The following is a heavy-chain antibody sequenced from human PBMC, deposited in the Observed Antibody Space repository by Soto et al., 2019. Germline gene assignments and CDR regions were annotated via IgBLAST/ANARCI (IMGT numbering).Heavy chain of an antibody. CDR2: ISSTTNYI. CDR1: GFTFTRYS. J-gene: IGHJ4*02. V-gene: IGHV3-21*06. Sequence: EVQLVESGGGLVKPGGSLRLSCAASGFTFTRYSMNWVRQAPGKGLEWVSSISSTTNYIYYGNSMKGRFTISRDNAKNSVYLEMISLRVEDTAVYYCARESEDLTSIFDYWGQGTLVSVSS. CDR3: ARESEDLTSIFDY.